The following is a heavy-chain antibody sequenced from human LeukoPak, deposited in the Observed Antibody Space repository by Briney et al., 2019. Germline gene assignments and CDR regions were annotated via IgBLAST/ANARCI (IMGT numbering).Heavy chain of an antibody. CDR2: IYYSGST. D-gene: IGHD6-19*01. Sequence: PSETLSLTCTVSGGSISSYYWSWIRQPPGKGLEWIGYIYYSGSTNYNPSLKSRVTISVDTSKNQFSLKLSSVTAADTAVYYCARGKRGSSGWFSVVSDYWGQGTLVTVSS. CDR3: ARGKRGSSGWFSVVSDY. J-gene: IGHJ4*02. V-gene: IGHV4-59*01. CDR1: GGSISSYY.